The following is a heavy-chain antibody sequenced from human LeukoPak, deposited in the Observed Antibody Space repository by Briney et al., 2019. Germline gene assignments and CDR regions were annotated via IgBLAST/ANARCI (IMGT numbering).Heavy chain of an antibody. J-gene: IGHJ4*02. D-gene: IGHD3-22*01. CDR1: GFTFSSDW. CDR2: IKQDGSDR. V-gene: IGHV3-7*01. Sequence: HPGASLRLSCAASGFTFSSDWMSWVRQAPGKGPEWVANIKQDGSDRYYVDSVKGRFTISRDNAKTTLYLQMNSLRAEDTAVYYCARSASVYYDSSGYPTWGQGTLVTVSS. CDR3: ARSASVYYDSSGYPT.